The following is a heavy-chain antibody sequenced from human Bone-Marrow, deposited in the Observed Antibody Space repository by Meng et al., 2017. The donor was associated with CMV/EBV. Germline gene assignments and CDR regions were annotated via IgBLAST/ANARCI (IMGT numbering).Heavy chain of an antibody. D-gene: IGHD3-3*01. V-gene: IGHV4-30-4*08. CDR2: IYYSGST. CDR3: ARGALTYYDFWSGFDRGWFDP. Sequence: SETLSLTCTVSGGSISSGDYYWSWIRQPPGKGLEWIGYIYYSGSTYYNRSLKSRVTISVDTSKNQFSLKLSSVAAADTAVYYCARGALTYYDFWSGFDRGWFDPWGQGTLVTVSS. J-gene: IGHJ5*02. CDR1: GGSISSGDYY.